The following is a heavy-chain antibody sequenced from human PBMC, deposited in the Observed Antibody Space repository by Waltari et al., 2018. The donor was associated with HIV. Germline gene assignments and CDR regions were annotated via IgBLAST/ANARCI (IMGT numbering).Heavy chain of an antibody. CDR2: IKQDESEK. V-gene: IGHV3-7*01. J-gene: IGHJ4*02. CDR1: ELTFSDYW. Sequence: EVQLVESGGGLVQPGGSLRLSCAASELTFSDYWMTWVRQAPGKGVEGVANIKQDESEKYYVKFVNARFTISRDNAKNSLFLQTHSLRAEDPAVYYCAREALSASSGDFFDYWGQGTLVTVSS. CDR3: AREALSASSGDFFDY. D-gene: IGHD3-22*01.